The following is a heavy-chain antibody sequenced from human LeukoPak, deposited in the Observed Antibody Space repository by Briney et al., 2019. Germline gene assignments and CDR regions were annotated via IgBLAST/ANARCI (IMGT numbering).Heavy chain of an antibody. D-gene: IGHD2-15*01. J-gene: IGHJ6*02. CDR2: ITYDGGDK. V-gene: IGHV3-30-3*01. Sequence: GGSLRLSCAASGFTFSNYFMHWVRQAPGKGLEWVALITYDGGDKYYADSVKGRFTISRDNSKNTLYLQMNSLRAEDTAVYYCAKGPCSGGSCYYNVWGQGTTVTVSS. CDR1: GFTFSNYF. CDR3: AKGPCSGGSCYYNV.